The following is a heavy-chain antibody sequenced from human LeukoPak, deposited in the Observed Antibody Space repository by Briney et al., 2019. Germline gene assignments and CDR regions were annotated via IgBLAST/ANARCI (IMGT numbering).Heavy chain of an antibody. Sequence: ASVKVSCKASGGTSSSYAISWVRQAPGQGLEWMGGIIPIFGTANYAQKFQGRVTITADESTSTAYMELSSLRSEDTAVYYCARSTTGTYHDAFDIWGQGTMVTVSS. CDR1: GGTSSSYA. J-gene: IGHJ3*02. CDR2: IIPIFGTA. CDR3: ARSTTGTYHDAFDI. V-gene: IGHV1-69*13. D-gene: IGHD1-1*01.